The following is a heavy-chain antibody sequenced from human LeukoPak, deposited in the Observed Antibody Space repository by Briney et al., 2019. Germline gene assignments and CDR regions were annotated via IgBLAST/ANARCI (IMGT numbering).Heavy chain of an antibody. CDR2: INWSGSTI. V-gene: IGHV3-9*01. J-gene: IGHJ4*02. CDR3: IKGGEIMTDFFDY. Sequence: GGYLRLSCAAPGFTFDDYAMHWVRQAQGKGLEWVSGINWSGSTITYADSVKGRFTISRDSAKKSLHLQMDSLRAEASALYYCIKGGEIMTDFFDYWGQGTLVTVSS. CDR1: GFTFDDYA. D-gene: IGHD3-16*01.